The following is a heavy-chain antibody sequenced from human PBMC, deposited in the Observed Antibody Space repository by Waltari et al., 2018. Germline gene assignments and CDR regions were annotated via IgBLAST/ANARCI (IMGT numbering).Heavy chain of an antibody. V-gene: IGHV3-64*01. CDR1: GFTFSSYA. CDR3: AREGPFLEWLLYRPPYYYYYMDV. Sequence: EVQLVESGGGLVQPGGSLRLSCAASGFTFSSYAMHWVRQAPGKGLEYVSAISSNWGSTYYANSVKGRFTISRDNSKNTLYLQMGSLRAEDMAVYYCAREGPFLEWLLYRPPYYYYYMDVWGKGTTVTISS. J-gene: IGHJ6*03. CDR2: ISSNWGST. D-gene: IGHD3-3*01.